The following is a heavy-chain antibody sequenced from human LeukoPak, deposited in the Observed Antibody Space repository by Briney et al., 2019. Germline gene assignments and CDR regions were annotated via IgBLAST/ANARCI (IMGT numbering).Heavy chain of an antibody. J-gene: IGHJ1*01. CDR2: INPNSDGT. Sequence: GASVKVSCKAFGYTFTSYDINWVRQAPGQGLEWMGWINPNSDGTNYAQKFQGRVTMTRDTSISTAYMELSRLRSDDTAVYYCARGGYSSSWYPRAEYFQHWGQGTLVTVSS. V-gene: IGHV1-2*02. D-gene: IGHD6-13*01. CDR1: GYTFTSYD. CDR3: ARGGYSSSWYPRAEYFQH.